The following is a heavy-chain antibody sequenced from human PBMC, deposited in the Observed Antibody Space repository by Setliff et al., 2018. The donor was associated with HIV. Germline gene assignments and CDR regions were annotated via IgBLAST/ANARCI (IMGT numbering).Heavy chain of an antibody. J-gene: IGHJ3*02. CDR3: ARIYCSSWPFDACDI. D-gene: IGHD6-6*01. Sequence: GSLRLSCAASGFTFSSYAMSWVRQAPGKGLEWLSYVSSSTGTYTSYADSVKGRFTTSRDNAMNSVYLQMNSLRAEDTAIYYCARIYCSSWPFDACDIWGQGTMVTVSS. V-gene: IGHV3-11*03. CDR2: VSSSTGTYT. CDR1: GFTFSSYA.